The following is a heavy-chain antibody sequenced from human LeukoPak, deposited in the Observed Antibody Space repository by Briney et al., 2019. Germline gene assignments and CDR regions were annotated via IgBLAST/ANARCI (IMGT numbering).Heavy chain of an antibody. CDR2: INHSGST. CDR1: GGSFSGYY. D-gene: IGHD3-10*01. CDR3: ARARITMVRGPRYFDY. J-gene: IGHJ4*02. Sequence: PSETLSLTCAGYGGSFSGYYWSWIRQPPGKGLEWIGEINHSGSTNYNPSLKSRVTISVDTSKNQFSLKLSSVTAADTAVYYCARARITMVRGPRYFDYWGQGTLVTVSS. V-gene: IGHV4-34*01.